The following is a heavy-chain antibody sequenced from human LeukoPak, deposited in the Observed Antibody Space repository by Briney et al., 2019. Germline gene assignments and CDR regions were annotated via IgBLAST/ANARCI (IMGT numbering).Heavy chain of an antibody. V-gene: IGHV5-51*01. CDR1: EYSFINYW. CDR2: IYPGDSDT. J-gene: IGHJ4*02. D-gene: IGHD6-19*01. CDR3: ARRATFRGWYDY. Sequence: GESLKISCRGSEYSFINYWIGWVRQMPGKGLEWMAIIYPGDSDTRYSPSFQGQVTISADKSISTAYLQWSSLKASDTAMYYCARRATFRGWYDYWGQGTLVTVSS.